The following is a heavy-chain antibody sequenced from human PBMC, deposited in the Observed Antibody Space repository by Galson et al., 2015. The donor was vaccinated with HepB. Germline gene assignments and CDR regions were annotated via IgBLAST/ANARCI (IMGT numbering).Heavy chain of an antibody. CDR2: INTNTGNP. V-gene: IGHV7-4-1*02. J-gene: IGHJ4*02. CDR3: ARGTLPGIAVADKYYFDY. CDR1: GYTFTSYA. D-gene: IGHD6-19*01. Sequence: SVKVSCKASGYTFTSYAMNWVRQAPGQGLEWMGWINTNTGNPTYAQGFTGRFVFSLDTSVSTAYLQISSLKAEDTAVYYCARGTLPGIAVADKYYFDYWGQGTLVTVSS.